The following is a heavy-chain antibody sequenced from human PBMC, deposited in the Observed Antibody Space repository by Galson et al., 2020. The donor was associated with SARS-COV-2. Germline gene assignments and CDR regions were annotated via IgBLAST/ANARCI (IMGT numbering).Heavy chain of an antibody. CDR1: GYSISSGYY. CDR2: IYHSGST. Sequence: SETLSLTCTVSGYSISSGYYWGWIRQPPGKGLEWIGSIYHSGSTYYNPSLKSRVTISVDTSKNQFSLKLSSVTAADTAVYYCARDKWSYKYYDFWSGPPDAFDIWGQGTMVTVSS. D-gene: IGHD3-3*01. V-gene: IGHV4-38-2*02. CDR3: ARDKWSYKYYDFWSGPPDAFDI. J-gene: IGHJ3*02.